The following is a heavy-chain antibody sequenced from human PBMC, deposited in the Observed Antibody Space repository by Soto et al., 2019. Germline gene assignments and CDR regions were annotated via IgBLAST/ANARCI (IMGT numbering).Heavy chain of an antibody. CDR3: ARWSSGALYEY. CDR2: ISAYNGYP. CDR1: GYIFTNYG. Sequence: QIHLVQSGAEVRKPGASVNVSCKTSGYIFTNYGVSWVRQAPGEGLEVVAWISAYNGYPKYGQRFQGRVTLSTDASTTTGYMELRNLRSDDTAVYYYARWSSGALYEYWGQGTLLTVSS. V-gene: IGHV1-18*04. J-gene: IGHJ4*02.